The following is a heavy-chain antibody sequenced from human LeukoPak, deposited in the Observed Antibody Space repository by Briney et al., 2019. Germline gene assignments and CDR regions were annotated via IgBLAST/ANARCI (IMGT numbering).Heavy chain of an antibody. J-gene: IGHJ3*02. CDR3: ARHPPGTYNHGFDAFDN. V-gene: IGHV4-39*01. D-gene: IGHD3-10*01. CDR2: MSYSGST. Sequence: PSETLFLTCTVSGGSISSSTYYGGWIRQPPGKGLEWIGSMSYSGSTYYNPSLKSRVTIFVDTSKNQFSLKLTSVTAADTAMYYCARHPPGTYNHGFDAFDNWGQGTMVTVSS. CDR1: GGSISSSTYY.